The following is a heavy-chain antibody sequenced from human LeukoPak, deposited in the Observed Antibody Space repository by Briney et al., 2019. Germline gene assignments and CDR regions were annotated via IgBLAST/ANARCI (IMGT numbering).Heavy chain of an antibody. D-gene: IGHD3-10*01. V-gene: IGHV1-18*01. J-gene: IGHJ6*02. CDR1: GGTFSSYG. CDR2: ISAYNGNT. Sequence: GSSVKVSCKASGGTFSSYGISWVRQAPGQGLEWMGWISAYNGNTNYAQKLQGRVTMTTDTSTSTAYMELRSLRSDDTAVYYCAIMVASITMVRGDPNYGMGVWGQGTTVTVSS. CDR3: AIMVASITMVRGDPNYGMGV.